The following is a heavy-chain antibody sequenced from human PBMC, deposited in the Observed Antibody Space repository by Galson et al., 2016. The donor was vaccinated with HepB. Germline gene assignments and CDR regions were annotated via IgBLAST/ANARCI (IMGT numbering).Heavy chain of an antibody. CDR2: IYNSGST. D-gene: IGHD4-17*01. CDR3: ARVGTTVTTQALGMDV. CDR1: GGSISNYY. J-gene: IGHJ6*02. V-gene: IGHV4-59*01. Sequence: SETLSLTCTVSGGSISNYYWSWIRQPPGKGLEWIGYIYNSGSTNSNPSLKSRVTISVDTSKNQFSLKLSSVTAADTAVYCCARVGTTVTTQALGMDVWGQGTTVTVS.